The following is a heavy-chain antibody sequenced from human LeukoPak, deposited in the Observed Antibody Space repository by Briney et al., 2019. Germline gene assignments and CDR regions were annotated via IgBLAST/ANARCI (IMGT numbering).Heavy chain of an antibody. V-gene: IGHV4-61*02. CDR2: IYTSGST. D-gene: IGHD6-6*01. CDR1: GASISGGSYY. J-gene: IGHJ4*02. Sequence: SQTLSLTCSVSGASISGGSYYWNWIRQPAGKGPEWIGRIYTSGSTSYNPSLESRVAISVDTSKNQFSLNLSSVIATDTAVYYCAREVGSSEGFGVIHWGQGTLVIVSS. CDR3: AREVGSSEGFGVIH.